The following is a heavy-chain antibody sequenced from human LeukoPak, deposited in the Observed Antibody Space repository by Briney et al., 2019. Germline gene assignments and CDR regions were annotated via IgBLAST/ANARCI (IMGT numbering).Heavy chain of an antibody. Sequence: SVKVSCKASGYTFTSYDINWVRQAPGQGLEWMGGVIPIPGTVNYAQKFQGRVTITADESTSTAYMELSSLRSEDTAVYYCASHFRLRFLEWLLHENNWFDPWGQGTLVTVSS. CDR3: ASHFRLRFLEWLLHENNWFDP. D-gene: IGHD3-3*01. CDR1: GYTFTSYD. V-gene: IGHV1-69*13. J-gene: IGHJ5*02. CDR2: VIPIPGTV.